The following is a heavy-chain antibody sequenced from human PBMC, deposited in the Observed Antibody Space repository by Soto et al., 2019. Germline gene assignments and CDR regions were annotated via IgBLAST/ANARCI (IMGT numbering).Heavy chain of an antibody. CDR2: IWNDGSNK. Sequence: GSLRLSCAASGFTGRDHAMHWVRQAPGKGREWLAIIWNDGSNKFYAGSVQGRFTISRDNSKNTVYLQMNTLSAEDTAVYYCARALFPDVDIYAMDVWGQGTTVTVSS. D-gene: IGHD5-12*01. V-gene: IGHV3-33*01. CDR1: GFTGRDHA. J-gene: IGHJ6*02. CDR3: ARALFPDVDIYAMDV.